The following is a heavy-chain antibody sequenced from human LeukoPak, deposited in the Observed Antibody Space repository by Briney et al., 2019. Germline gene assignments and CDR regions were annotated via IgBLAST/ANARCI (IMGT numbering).Heavy chain of an antibody. D-gene: IGHD3-22*01. V-gene: IGHV3-7*01. CDR2: TNQDGSEK. CDR3: TRAPSEIGGYYPEYFRH. CDR1: GFIFSSSW. J-gene: IGHJ1*01. Sequence: PGGSLRLSCAASGFIFSSSWMSWVRQAPGKGLEWVANTNQDGSEKYYLESVRGRFTISRDNAKNTVSLQMNSLRPEDTGVYYCTRAPSEIGGYYPEYFRHWGQGTLVTVSS.